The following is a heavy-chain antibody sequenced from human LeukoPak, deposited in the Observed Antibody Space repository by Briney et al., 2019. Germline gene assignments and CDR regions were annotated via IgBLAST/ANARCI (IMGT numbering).Heavy chain of an antibody. V-gene: IGHV4-59*01. CDR2: IHYSGST. D-gene: IGHD5-12*01. CDR1: GGSISSYY. J-gene: IGHJ6*03. CDR3: ARTAEGYAGGPGYSYYYYMDV. Sequence: PSETLSLTCTVSGGSISSYYWSWIRQPPGKGLEWIGYIHYSGSTHYNPSLKSRVTISVDTSKNQVSLKLRSVTAADTAVYYCARTAEGYAGGPGYSYYYYMDVWGKGTTVTISS.